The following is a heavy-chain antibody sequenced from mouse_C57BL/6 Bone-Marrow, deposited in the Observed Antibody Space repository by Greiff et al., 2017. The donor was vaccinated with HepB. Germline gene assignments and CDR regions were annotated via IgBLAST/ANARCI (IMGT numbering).Heavy chain of an antibody. CDR3: AREGQLRPPFDY. D-gene: IGHD3-2*02. J-gene: IGHJ2*01. Sequence: QVQLQQSGAELVKPGASVKMSCKASGYTFTSYWITWVKQRPGQGLEWIGDIYPGSGSTNYNEKFKSKATLTVDTSSSTAYMQLSSLTSEDSAVYYCAREGQLRPPFDYWGQGTTLTVSS. CDR2: IYPGSGST. V-gene: IGHV1-55*01. CDR1: GYTFTSYW.